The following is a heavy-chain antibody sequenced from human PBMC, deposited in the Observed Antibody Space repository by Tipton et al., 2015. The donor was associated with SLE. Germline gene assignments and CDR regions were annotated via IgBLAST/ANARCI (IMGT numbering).Heavy chain of an antibody. CDR3: ARVLLSTLGAFDI. D-gene: IGHD2-15*01. Sequence: TLSLTCTVSGGSISSYYWSWIRQPPGKGLEGIGNIYYSGNTNYNPSLKIRFTISVDTPKNHSSLSPSSVTAADTAVYYCARVLLSTLGAFDIWGQGTMVTVSS. CDR2: IYYSGNT. V-gene: IGHV4-59*08. CDR1: GGSISSYY. J-gene: IGHJ3*02.